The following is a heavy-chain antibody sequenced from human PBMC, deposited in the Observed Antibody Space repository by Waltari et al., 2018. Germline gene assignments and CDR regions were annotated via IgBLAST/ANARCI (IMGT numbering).Heavy chain of an antibody. D-gene: IGHD4-17*01. J-gene: IGHJ6*02. CDR3: AREPYGDYGMDV. V-gene: IGHV4-59*11. Sequence: QVQLQESGPGLVTPSETLSLTCTVSGGAIRSHYWSCIRQPPGKGLEWIGHIYSSGGTNYNPSLKSRVTISVDTSKNQFSLKLSSVTAADTAVYYCAREPYGDYGMDVWGQGTTVTVSS. CDR2: IYSSGGT. CDR1: GGAIRSHY.